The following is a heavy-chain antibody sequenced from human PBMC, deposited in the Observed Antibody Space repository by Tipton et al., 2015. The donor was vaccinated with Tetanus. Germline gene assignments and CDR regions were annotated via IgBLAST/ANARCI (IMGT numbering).Heavy chain of an antibody. J-gene: IGHJ4*02. Sequence: LRLSCTVSGGSIRGYYWSWIRQSPGKGLEWLANLYYNGSPNYNPSLESRVTMSLDTSKNQFSLKLSSLTAADTAVYYCARVRRGATTDLDYWGQGTLVTVSS. CDR3: ARVRRGATTDLDY. V-gene: IGHV4-59*12. D-gene: IGHD5-12*01. CDR2: LYYNGSP. CDR1: GGSIRGYY.